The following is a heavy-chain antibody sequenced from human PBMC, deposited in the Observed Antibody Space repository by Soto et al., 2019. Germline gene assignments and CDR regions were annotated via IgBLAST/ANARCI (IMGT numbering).Heavy chain of an antibody. CDR1: GFTFSRDG. CDR3: AKERATTTAFDY. CDR2: ITDNGGST. J-gene: IGHJ4*02. V-gene: IGHV3-23*01. D-gene: IGHD4-17*01. Sequence: PGGSLRLSCAASGFTFSRDGMSWVRQAPGKGLELVSLITDNGGSTYYADSVNGRFTISRDNTKNKLFLQMTSLRAEDTAVYYCAKERATTTAFDYWGQGALVTVSS.